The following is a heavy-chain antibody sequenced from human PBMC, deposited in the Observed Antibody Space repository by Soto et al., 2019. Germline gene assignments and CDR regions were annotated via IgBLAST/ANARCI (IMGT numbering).Heavy chain of an antibody. V-gene: IGHV3-11*01. J-gene: IGHJ4*02. CDR3: ARVTHYFDY. CDR1: GFTLSAYY. Sequence: QEQLVESGGGLVKPGGSLRLSCAASGFTLSAYYMSWIRQAPGKGLEWVSYISSSGNTIHYADSVKGRFTISRDNAKNPLFLQMNSLRVDDTAVYYCARVTHYFDYWGQGALVAVSS. CDR2: ISSSGNTI.